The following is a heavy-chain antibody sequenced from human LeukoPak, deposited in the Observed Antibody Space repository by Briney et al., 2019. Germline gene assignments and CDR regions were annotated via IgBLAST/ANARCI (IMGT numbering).Heavy chain of an antibody. CDR2: INPSGGTT. CDR3: ARAGGRDGYNYVY. V-gene: IGHV1-46*01. Sequence: ASVKVSCKASGYTFTNYYIHWVRQAPGQGLEWMGIINPSGGTTNYAQKFQGRVTMTRDTSTSTVYMELSSLRSEDTAVYYCARAGGRDGYNYVYWGQGTLVTVSS. D-gene: IGHD5-24*01. J-gene: IGHJ4*02. CDR1: GYTFTNYY.